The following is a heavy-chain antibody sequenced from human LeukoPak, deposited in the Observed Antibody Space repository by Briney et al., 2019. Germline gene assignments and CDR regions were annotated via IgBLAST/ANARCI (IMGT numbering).Heavy chain of an antibody. D-gene: IGHD2-15*01. Sequence: GGSLRLSCSASGFTFSTYWMSWVRQAPGKGLEWVSSISSSSSYICYADSVKGRFTISRDNAKNSLYLQMNSLRAEDTAVYYCARDPYCSGGSCYADFDYWGQGTLVTVSS. CDR3: ARDPYCSGGSCYADFDY. CDR2: ISSSSSYI. CDR1: GFTFSTYW. V-gene: IGHV3-21*01. J-gene: IGHJ4*02.